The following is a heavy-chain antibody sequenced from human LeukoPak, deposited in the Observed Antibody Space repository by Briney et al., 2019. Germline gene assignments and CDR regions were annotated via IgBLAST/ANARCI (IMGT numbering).Heavy chain of an antibody. D-gene: IGHD4-23*01. CDR3: SRDVPDTEVSPGWYFDI. CDR1: WLFMPSQY. J-gene: IGHJ2*01. Sequence: SETLSLPCILSWLFMPSQYLLWVRPPAGKGLEWIGLLYSSVSTNYNPSLYSQISMCRVTTKNQFSLNTTSVSALDSAVYLCSRDVPDTEVSPGWYFDIRGLGTLVTVSS. V-gene: IGHV4-4*07. CDR2: LYSSVST.